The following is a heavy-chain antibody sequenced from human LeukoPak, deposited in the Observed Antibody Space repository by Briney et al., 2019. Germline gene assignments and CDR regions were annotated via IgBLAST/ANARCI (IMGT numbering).Heavy chain of an antibody. Sequence: GGSLRLSCAASGFTFSSYAMSWVRQAPGKGLDWVSAISGSGGSTYYADSVKGRFTISRDNSKNTLYLQMNSLRAEDTAAYYCARALDYGGNARYYYYYMDVWGKGTTVTVSS. CDR1: GFTFSSYA. J-gene: IGHJ6*03. CDR3: ARALDYGGNARYYYYYMDV. D-gene: IGHD4-23*01. CDR2: ISGSGGST. V-gene: IGHV3-23*01.